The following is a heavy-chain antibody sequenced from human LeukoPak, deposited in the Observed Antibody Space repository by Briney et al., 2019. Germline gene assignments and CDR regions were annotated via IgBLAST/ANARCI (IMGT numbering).Heavy chain of an antibody. CDR3: AKIGTVVRRKGVVDFDY. J-gene: IGHJ4*02. CDR1: GFTFDDYA. V-gene: IGHV3-9*01. CDR2: ISWNSGSI. D-gene: IGHD3-10*01. Sequence: GGSLRLSCAASGFTFDDYAMHWVRQAPGKGLEWVSGISWNSGSIGYADSVKGRFTISRDNAKNSLYLQMNSLRAEDTALYYCAKIGTVVRRKGVVDFDYWGQGTLVTVSS.